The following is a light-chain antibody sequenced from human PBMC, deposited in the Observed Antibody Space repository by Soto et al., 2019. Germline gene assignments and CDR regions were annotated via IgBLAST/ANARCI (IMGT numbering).Light chain of an antibody. Sequence: DIQMTQSPSTLSVSVGDRVTISCRASQSIGRWLAWYQQKPGIAPKFLIYDASTLEAGVPSRFSGSGSGTEFTLTISSLQPDDFATYYCQQYESFSPTFGQGPKVEIK. J-gene: IGKJ1*01. CDR3: QQYESFSPT. CDR1: QSIGRW. CDR2: DAS. V-gene: IGKV1-5*01.